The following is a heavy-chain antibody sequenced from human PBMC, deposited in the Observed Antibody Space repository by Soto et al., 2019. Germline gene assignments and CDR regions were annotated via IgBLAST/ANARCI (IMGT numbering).Heavy chain of an antibody. CDR1: GYIFTLYW. D-gene: IGHD4-17*01. CDR3: ARQSPTPGYYYFSYGMDV. Sequence: GESLKISCKASGYIFTLYWIGCVRHMPGKGLEWMGIIYPGDSDTRYSPSFQGQVTISADKSISTASLQWSSLKASDTAVYYCARQSPTPGYYYFSYGMDVWGQGTTVTVSS. CDR2: IYPGDSDT. J-gene: IGHJ6*02. V-gene: IGHV5-51*01.